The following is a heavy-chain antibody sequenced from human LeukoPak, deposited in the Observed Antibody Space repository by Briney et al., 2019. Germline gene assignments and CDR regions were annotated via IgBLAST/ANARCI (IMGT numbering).Heavy chain of an antibody. J-gene: IGHJ4*02. CDR1: GFTFSTYA. CDR2: ISYDGSSK. CDR3: ARETVEPFYDFWSGLSDTIDY. V-gene: IGHV3-30*04. D-gene: IGHD3-3*01. Sequence: GGSLRLSCAASGFTFSTYAMHWVRQAPGKGLEWVAVISYDGSSKYYADSVKGRFTISRDNSKNTLYLQMNSLRAEDTAVYYCARETVEPFYDFWSGLSDTIDYWGQGTLVTVSS.